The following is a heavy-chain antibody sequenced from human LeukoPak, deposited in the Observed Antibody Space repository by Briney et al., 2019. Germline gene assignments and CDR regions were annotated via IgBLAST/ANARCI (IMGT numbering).Heavy chain of an antibody. V-gene: IGHV3-53*01. Sequence: GGSLRLSCAASGLTVTRNDMPGLRQAPGKGLEWVSVIYSDDDKTYYADSVKGRFTISRDSPRNTLYLQMSSLRGEDTAVYYCARELSRATLGPNWFDPWGQGTLVTVSS. CDR2: IYSDDDKT. J-gene: IGHJ5*02. CDR1: GLTVTRND. CDR3: ARELSRATLGPNWFDP. D-gene: IGHD5-12*01.